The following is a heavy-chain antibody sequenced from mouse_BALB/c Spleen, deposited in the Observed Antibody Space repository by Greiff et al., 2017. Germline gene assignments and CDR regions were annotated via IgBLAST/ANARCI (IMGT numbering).Heavy chain of an antibody. D-gene: IGHD2-3*01. Sequence: EVKLVESGGGLVQPGGSRKLSCAASGFTFSSFGMHWVRQAPEKGLEWVAYISSGSSTIYYADTVKGRFTISRDNPKNTLFLQMTSLRSEDTAMYYCARGMDGIIDYWGQGTSVTVSS. J-gene: IGHJ4*01. CDR3: ARGMDGIIDY. V-gene: IGHV5-17*02. CDR1: GFTFSSFG. CDR2: ISSGSSTI.